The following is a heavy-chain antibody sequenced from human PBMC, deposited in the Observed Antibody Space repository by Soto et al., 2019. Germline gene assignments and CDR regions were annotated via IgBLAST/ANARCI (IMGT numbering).Heavy chain of an antibody. CDR3: ASGGYYDSSGSGAFDI. J-gene: IGHJ3*02. D-gene: IGHD3-22*01. Sequence: SVKVSCKASGGTFSSYAISWVRQAPGQGLEWMGGIIRIFGTANYAQKFQGRVTITADDSTSTAYLELSSLRSEDTAVYYCASGGYYDSSGSGAFDIWGQGTMVTVSS. V-gene: IGHV1-69*13. CDR1: GGTFSSYA. CDR2: IIRIFGTA.